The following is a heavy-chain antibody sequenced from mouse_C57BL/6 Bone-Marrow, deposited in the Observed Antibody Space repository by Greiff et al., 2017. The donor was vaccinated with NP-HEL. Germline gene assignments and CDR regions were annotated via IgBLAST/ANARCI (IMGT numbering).Heavy chain of an antibody. CDR2: ISYDGSN. Sequence: EVQLQESGPGLVKPSQSLSLTCSVTGYSITSGYYWNWIRQFPGNKLEWMGYISYDGSNNYNPSLKNRISITRDTSKNQFFLKLNSVTTEDTATYFCARPPGSSFWYFDVWGTGTTVTVPS. CDR1: GYSITSGYY. V-gene: IGHV3-6*01. J-gene: IGHJ1*03. CDR3: ARPPGSSFWYFDV. D-gene: IGHD1-1*01.